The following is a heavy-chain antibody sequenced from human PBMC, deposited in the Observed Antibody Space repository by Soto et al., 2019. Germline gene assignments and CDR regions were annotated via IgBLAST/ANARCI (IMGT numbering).Heavy chain of an antibody. CDR1: GFFFSANC. V-gene: IGHV3-7*01. Sequence: GGSRRLSGPPSGFFFSANCMSWVPQAPGRGQEWVASIKQEGSETYYLGSVKGRFTFSRDNAKNALDLQMSRLRAEDTAVYYCARGPEGFHPISNNWFGRWGQRTPVAVAS. CDR3: ARGPEGFHPISNNWFGR. J-gene: IGHJ5*02. D-gene: IGHD3-10*01. CDR2: IKQEGSET.